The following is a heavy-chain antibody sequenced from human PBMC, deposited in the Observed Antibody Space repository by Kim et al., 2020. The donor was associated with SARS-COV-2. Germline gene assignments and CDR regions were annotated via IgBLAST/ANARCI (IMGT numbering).Heavy chain of an antibody. CDR1: GFTFSEYQ. Sequence: GGSLRLSCAASGFTFSEYQMSWIRQAPGKGLEWISYITTSGSGSTIYYADSVKGRFTISRDNAKKSLYLQMSSLGAEDTAVYYCAREYDSSGYYYYFDYWGQGTLVTVSS. V-gene: IGHV3-11*04. J-gene: IGHJ4*02. CDR2: ITTSGSGSTI. CDR3: AREYDSSGYYYYFDY. D-gene: IGHD3-22*01.